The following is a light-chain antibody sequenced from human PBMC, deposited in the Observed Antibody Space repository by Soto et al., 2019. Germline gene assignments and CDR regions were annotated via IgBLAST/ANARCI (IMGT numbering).Light chain of an antibody. CDR3: QTWGTGIVV. V-gene: IGLV4-69*01. J-gene: IGLJ2*01. CDR2: LNSDGSH. Sequence: QPVLTQSPSASASLGASVKLTCTLSSGHSSYAIAWHQQQPEKGPRFLMKLNSDGSHSKGDGIPDRLSGSSSGDERYLTISSLQSEDAADYYCQTWGTGIVVFGGGTKLTVL. CDR1: SGHSSYA.